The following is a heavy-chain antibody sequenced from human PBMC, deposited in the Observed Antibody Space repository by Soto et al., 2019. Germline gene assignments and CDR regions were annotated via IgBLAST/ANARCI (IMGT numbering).Heavy chain of an antibody. V-gene: IGHV4-31*03. CDR2: IYYSGST. J-gene: IGHJ6*02. CDR3: VRIIITYYYYGMDV. CDR1: GGSISSGGYY. D-gene: IGHD3-22*01. Sequence: SETLSLTCTVSGGSISSGGYYWSWIRQHPGKGLEWIGYIYYSGSTYYNPSLKSRVTISVDTSKNQFSLTLSSVTAADTAVYYCVRIIITYYYYGMDVWGQGTTVTVSS.